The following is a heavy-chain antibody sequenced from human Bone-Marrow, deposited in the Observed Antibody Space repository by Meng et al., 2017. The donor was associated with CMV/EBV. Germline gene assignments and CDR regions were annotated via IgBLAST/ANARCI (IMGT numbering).Heavy chain of an antibody. CDR3: AIIVGATTRAFDI. CDR1: GFTFSTYG. Sequence: GESLKISCAASGFTFSTYGMHWVRQAPGKGLEWVAIIWYDGSNEQYADSVKGRFTISRDNSKNMLYLQMNGLRAEDTAVYYCAIIVGATTRAFDIWGQGTMVTV. D-gene: IGHD1-26*01. J-gene: IGHJ3*02. CDR2: IWYDGSNE. V-gene: IGHV3-30*02.